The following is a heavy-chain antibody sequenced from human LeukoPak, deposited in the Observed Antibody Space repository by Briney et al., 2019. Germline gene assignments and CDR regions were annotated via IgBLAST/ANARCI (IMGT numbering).Heavy chain of an antibody. CDR1: GYTFTSYY. Sequence: ASVKVSCKASGYTFTSYYMHWVRQAPGQGLEGIGWINPNSGGTNYAQKFQGRVTMTRDTSISTAYMELSRLRSDDTAVYYCARVDYDSSGQGGFDYWGQGTLVTVSS. CDR2: INPNSGGT. D-gene: IGHD3-22*01. J-gene: IGHJ4*02. V-gene: IGHV1-2*02. CDR3: ARVDYDSSGQGGFDY.